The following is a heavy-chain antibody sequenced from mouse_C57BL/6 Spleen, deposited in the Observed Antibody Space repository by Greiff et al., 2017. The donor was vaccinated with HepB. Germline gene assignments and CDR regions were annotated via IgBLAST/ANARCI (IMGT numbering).Heavy chain of an antibody. Sequence: VQLQQSGAELVRPGSSVKLSCKASGYTFTSYWMHWVKQRPIQGLEWIGNIDPSDSETHYNQKFKDKATLTVDKSSSTAYMQLSSLTSEDSAVYYCARSTQFITTVWDYWGQGTTLTVSS. CDR3: ARSTQFITTVWDY. CDR1: GYTFTSYW. CDR2: IDPSDSET. D-gene: IGHD1-1*01. J-gene: IGHJ2*01. V-gene: IGHV1-52*01.